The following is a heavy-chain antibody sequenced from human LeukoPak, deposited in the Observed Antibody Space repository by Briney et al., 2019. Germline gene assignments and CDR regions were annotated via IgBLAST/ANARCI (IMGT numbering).Heavy chain of an antibody. Sequence: GGSLTLSCAASGFTFSVYSMTWVRQAPGKGLEWISHISSARHGIYYAYSVRGRFTVYTDNAKNSVFLLLTSLRPEDTAVYSCARGEWHQAGLGYTRFDTWGQGALVTVSS. D-gene: IGHD3-3*01. CDR2: ISSARHGI. J-gene: IGHJ5*02. V-gene: IGHV3-48*01. CDR1: GFTFSVYS. CDR3: ARGEWHQAGLGYTRFDT.